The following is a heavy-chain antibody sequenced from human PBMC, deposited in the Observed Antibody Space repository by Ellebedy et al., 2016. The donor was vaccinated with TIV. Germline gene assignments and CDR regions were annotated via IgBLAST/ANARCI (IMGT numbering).Heavy chain of an antibody. CDR3: ATERRSGYPDVAYYSDF. J-gene: IGHJ4*02. CDR1: GGSISPYF. V-gene: IGHV4-4*07. CDR2: ISARGIT. D-gene: IGHD3-3*01. Sequence: SETLSLTXTVSGGSISPYFWSWVRQPPGGGLEWIGHISARGITNYNPSVKSRITMSLDTSRNRFSLNLRSVTAADTAVYYCATERRSGYPDVAYYSDFWGQGTLVSVSS.